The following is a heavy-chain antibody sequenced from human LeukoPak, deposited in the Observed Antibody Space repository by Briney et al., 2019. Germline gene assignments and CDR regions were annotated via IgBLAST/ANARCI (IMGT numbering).Heavy chain of an antibody. CDR2: MSGSHSTT. J-gene: IGHJ4*02. D-gene: IGHD6-13*01. V-gene: IGHV3-23*01. Sequence: GGSLRLSCAASGFTFSRYAMGWVRQAPGKGLEWVSGMSGSHSTTYYTDSVKGRFTISRDNSKNTLYLQMNSLRAEDTAVYYCARSLYSSSYVDYWGQGTLVTVSS. CDR3: ARSLYSSSYVDY. CDR1: GFTFSRYA.